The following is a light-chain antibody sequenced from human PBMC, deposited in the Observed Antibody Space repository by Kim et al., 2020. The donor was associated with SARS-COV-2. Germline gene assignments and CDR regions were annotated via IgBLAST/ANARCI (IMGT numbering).Light chain of an antibody. CDR1: SSDVGGYNY. Sequence: GQSITISCTGTSSDVGGYNYVSWSQQHPGKAPKLMIYDVTKRPSGVSNRFSGSKSGNTASLTISGLQAEDEGDYYCTSYTSSSAWVFGGGTQLTVL. V-gene: IGLV2-14*03. CDR3: TSYTSSSAWV. CDR2: DVT. J-gene: IGLJ3*02.